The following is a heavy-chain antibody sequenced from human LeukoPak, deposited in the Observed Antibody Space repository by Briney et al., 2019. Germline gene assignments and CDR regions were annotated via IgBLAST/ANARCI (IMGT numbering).Heavy chain of an antibody. CDR1: GFTFSNAW. V-gene: IGHV3-15*05. D-gene: IGHD2-2*01. J-gene: IGHJ6*02. Sequence: GGALRLSCAASGFTFSNAWMTWVRQAPGKGLEWVGRIYRNADGGTTDYAAPVKGRFTISRDDLKNTLYLQMNSLKTEDTAVYYCTTDSYCSTTTCYASSNYYYGLDAWGQGTSVTVSS. CDR2: IYRNADGGTT. CDR3: TTDSYCSTTTCYASSNYYYGLDA.